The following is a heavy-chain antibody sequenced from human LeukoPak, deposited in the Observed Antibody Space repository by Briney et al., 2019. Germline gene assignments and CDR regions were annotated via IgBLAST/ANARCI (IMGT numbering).Heavy chain of an antibody. CDR2: INHSGST. J-gene: IGHJ4*02. Sequence: SETLSLTCAVYGGSFSGYYWSWIRQPPGKGLEWIGEINHSGSTNYNPSLKSRVTVSVDTSKNQFSLKLSSVTAADTAVYYCARVFSGYVSDYWGQGTLVTVSS. CDR3: ARVFSGYVSDY. CDR1: GGSFSGYY. D-gene: IGHD5-12*01. V-gene: IGHV4-34*01.